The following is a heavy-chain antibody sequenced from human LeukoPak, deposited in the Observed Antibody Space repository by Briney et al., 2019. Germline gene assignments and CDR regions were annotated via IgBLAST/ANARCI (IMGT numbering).Heavy chain of an antibody. Sequence: GGSLRLSCAASGFTFSSYSMNWVRQASGKGLEWVSSISSSSSYIYYADSVKGRFTISRDNAKNSLYLQMNSLRAEDTAVYYCARELGGDYFDYWGQGTLVTVSS. V-gene: IGHV3-21*01. J-gene: IGHJ4*02. D-gene: IGHD3-16*01. CDR3: ARELGGDYFDY. CDR2: ISSSSSYI. CDR1: GFTFSSYS.